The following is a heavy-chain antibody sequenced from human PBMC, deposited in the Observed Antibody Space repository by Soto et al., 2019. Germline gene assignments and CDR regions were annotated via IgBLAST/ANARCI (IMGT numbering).Heavy chain of an antibody. Sequence: ASVKVSCKASGYTFTGYYMHWVRQAPGQGLEWMGWINPNSGGTNYAQNFQGWVTMTRDTSISTAYMELSSVTAADTAVYYCAKTTYYYDSSGYIVWGQGTLVTVSS. CDR2: INPNSGGT. V-gene: IGHV1-2*04. D-gene: IGHD3-22*01. CDR1: GYTFTGYY. CDR3: AKTTYYYDSSGYIV. J-gene: IGHJ4*02.